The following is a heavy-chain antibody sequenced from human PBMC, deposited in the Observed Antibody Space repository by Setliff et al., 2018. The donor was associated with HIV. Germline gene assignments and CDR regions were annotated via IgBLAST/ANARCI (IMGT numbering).Heavy chain of an antibody. CDR1: GYTFSSYD. CDR3: ATSTLGWSDDAFDI. J-gene: IGHJ3*02. Sequence: ASVKVSCKASGYTFSSYDINWVRQATGQGLEWMGWMNPNSGNTGYAQKFQGRVTMPRNTAISTAYMELRRLNSEDTAVYYCATSTLGWSDDAFDIWGQGTMVTVSS. D-gene: IGHD2-21*01. CDR2: MNPNSGNT. V-gene: IGHV1-8*02.